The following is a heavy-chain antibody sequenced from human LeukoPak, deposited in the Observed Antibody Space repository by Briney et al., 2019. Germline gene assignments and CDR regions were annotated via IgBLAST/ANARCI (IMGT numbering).Heavy chain of an antibody. V-gene: IGHV6-1*01. CDR1: GDSVSSNSAA. CDR2: TYYRSKWYN. CDR3: ARDSYSSGRYYYYGMDV. Sequence: SQTLSLTPALSGDSVSSNSAAWNWIRQSPSRGLEWLGRTYYRSKWYNDYAVSVKSRITINPDTSKNQFSLQLNSVTPEDTAVYYCARDSYSSGRYYYYGMDVWGQGTTVTVSS. D-gene: IGHD6-19*01. J-gene: IGHJ6*02.